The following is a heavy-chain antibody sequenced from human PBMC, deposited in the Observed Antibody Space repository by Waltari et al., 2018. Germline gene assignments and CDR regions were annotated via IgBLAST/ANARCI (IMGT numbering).Heavy chain of an antibody. J-gene: IGHJ4*02. CDR2: IWYDGSNK. CDR1: GFTFRSCG. Sequence: QVQLVESGGGVVQPGRSLRLSCAASGFTFRSCGMHWVRQAPGKGLEWVAVIWYDGSNKYYADSVKGRFTISRDNSKNTLYLQMNSLRAEDTAVYYCARARATTHFDYWGQGTLVTVSS. CDR3: ARARATTHFDY. V-gene: IGHV3-33*01.